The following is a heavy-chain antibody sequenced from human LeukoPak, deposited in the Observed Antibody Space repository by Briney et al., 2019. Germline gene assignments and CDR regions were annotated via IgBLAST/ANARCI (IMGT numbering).Heavy chain of an antibody. CDR1: GFTFSTYS. J-gene: IGHJ3*02. V-gene: IGHV3-48*02. D-gene: IGHD3-10*01. Sequence: GGSLRLSCAASGFTFSTYSMNWVRQAPGKGLEWVPYIGANSAIFHADSVKGRFTISRDNAKNSLSLQMNSLRDDDTALYYCAREGYYGAFDIWGQGTMVTVSS. CDR3: AREGYYGAFDI. CDR2: IGANSAI.